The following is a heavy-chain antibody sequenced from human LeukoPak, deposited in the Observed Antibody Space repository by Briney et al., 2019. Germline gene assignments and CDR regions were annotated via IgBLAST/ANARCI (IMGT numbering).Heavy chain of an antibody. V-gene: IGHV4-39*01. D-gene: IGHD4/OR15-4a*01. CDR1: GGSIGSSDYY. Sequence: SETLSLTCTVSGGSIGSSDYYWGWIRQPPGKGLGWIGNIYYTGSTYYNPSLKSRVTISVDTPKNQFSLKVSSLTATDTALYYCARQPMVVGYYYYYMDVWGKGTTVTVSS. J-gene: IGHJ6*03. CDR3: ARQPMVVGYYYYYMDV. CDR2: IYYTGST.